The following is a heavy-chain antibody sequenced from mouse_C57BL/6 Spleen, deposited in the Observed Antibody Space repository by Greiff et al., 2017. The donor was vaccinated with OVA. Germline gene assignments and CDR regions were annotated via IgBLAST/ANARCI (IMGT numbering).Heavy chain of an antibody. V-gene: IGHV1-74*01. CDR3: APYGSSHWYFDV. D-gene: IGHD1-1*01. CDR1: GYTFTSYW. Sequence: QVQLQQPGAELVKPGASVKVSCKASGYTFTSYWMHWVKQRTGQGLEWIGRIHPSDSDTNYNQKFKGKATLTVDKSSSTAYMQLSSLTSEDSAVYYCAPYGSSHWYFDVWGTGTMVTVSS. J-gene: IGHJ1*03. CDR2: IHPSDSDT.